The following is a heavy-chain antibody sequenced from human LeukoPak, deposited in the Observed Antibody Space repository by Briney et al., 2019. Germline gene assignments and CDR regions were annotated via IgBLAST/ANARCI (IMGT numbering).Heavy chain of an antibody. J-gene: IGHJ6*02. Sequence: GSLRLSCAASGFTVSSNSMSWVRQAPGKGLEWVSVIYSGGSTYYADSVKGRFTISRDNSKNTLYLQMNSLRAEDTAVYYCARDGSSGWSRTYYYGMDVWGQGTTVTVSS. CDR3: ARDGSSGWSRTYYYGMDV. CDR1: GFTVSSNS. D-gene: IGHD6-19*01. V-gene: IGHV3-66*01. CDR2: IYSGGST.